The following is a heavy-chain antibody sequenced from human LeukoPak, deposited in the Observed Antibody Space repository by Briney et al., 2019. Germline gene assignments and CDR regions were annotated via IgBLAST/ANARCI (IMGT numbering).Heavy chain of an antibody. CDR1: GFTFSHAW. D-gene: IGHD3-9*01. J-gene: IGHJ6*03. V-gene: IGHV3-15*01. Sequence: GGSLRLSCAASGFTFSHAWMAWVRQAPGKGLEWVGRIKIETAGGTIDYAAPVQGRFTISRDDSENTLYLDMNRLKIEDTAVYYCTTDHRHDIMTGLYYYYYMDVWGKGTTVTVSS. CDR3: TTDHRHDIMTGLYYYYYMDV. CDR2: IKIETAGGTI.